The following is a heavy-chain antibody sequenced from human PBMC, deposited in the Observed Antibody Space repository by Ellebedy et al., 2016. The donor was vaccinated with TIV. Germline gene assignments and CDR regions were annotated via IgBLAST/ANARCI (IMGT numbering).Heavy chain of an antibody. Sequence: GGSLRLSCAASGFTFSSYAMSWVRQAPGKGLEWISANSGSGGSTYYADSVKGRFTISRDNSKNTLYLQMNSLRAEDTAVYYCAAPQLMVYAPSWYWGQGTLVTVSS. CDR1: GFTFSSYA. CDR3: AAPQLMVYAPSWY. V-gene: IGHV3-23*01. J-gene: IGHJ4*02. CDR2: NSGSGGST. D-gene: IGHD2-8*01.